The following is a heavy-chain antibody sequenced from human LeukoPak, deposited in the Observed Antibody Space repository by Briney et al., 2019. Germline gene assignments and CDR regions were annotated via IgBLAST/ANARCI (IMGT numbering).Heavy chain of an antibody. V-gene: IGHV4-61*02. CDR1: GGSITSGSYH. D-gene: IGHD5-12*01. CDR2: IYASGTT. CDR3: AREVAHYYYYYMDV. Sequence: TSETLSLTCTVSGGSITSGSYHWTWIRQPAGRGLEWIGRIYASGTTNYNPSLKSRVTISVDTSKNQSSLNLSSVTAADTAVYYCAREVAHYYYYYMDVWGKGTTVTISS. J-gene: IGHJ6*03.